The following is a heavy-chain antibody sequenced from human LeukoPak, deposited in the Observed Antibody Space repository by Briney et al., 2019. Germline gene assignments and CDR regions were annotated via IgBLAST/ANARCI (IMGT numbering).Heavy chain of an antibody. D-gene: IGHD6-13*01. V-gene: IGHV3-23*01. J-gene: IGHJ4*02. CDR3: AKSEPVGVAAAWLY. Sequence: PGGSLRLSCAASGFTFSSYAMSWVRQAPGKGLEWVSAISGSGGSTYYADSVKGRFTISRDNSKSTLYLQMNSLRAEDTAVYYCAKSEPVGVAAAWLYWGQGTLVTVSS. CDR1: GFTFSSYA. CDR2: ISGSGGST.